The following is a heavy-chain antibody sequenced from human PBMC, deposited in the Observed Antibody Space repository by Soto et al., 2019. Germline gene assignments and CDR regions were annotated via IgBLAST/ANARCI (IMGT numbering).Heavy chain of an antibody. CDR1: GGSFSGYY. Sequence: PSETLSLTCAVYGGSFSGYYWSWIRQPPGKGLEWIGEINHSGSTNYNPSLKSRVTISVDTSKNQFSLKLSSVTAADTAVYYCAGGPHSSGYYYYGMDVWGQGTTVTVSS. J-gene: IGHJ6*02. V-gene: IGHV4-34*01. CDR2: INHSGST. D-gene: IGHD4-4*01. CDR3: AGGPHSSGYYYYGMDV.